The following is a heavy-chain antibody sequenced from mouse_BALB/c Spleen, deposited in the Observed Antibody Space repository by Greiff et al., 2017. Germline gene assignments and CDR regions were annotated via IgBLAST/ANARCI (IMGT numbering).Heavy chain of an antibody. J-gene: IGHJ3*01. CDR1: GFTFSDYY. D-gene: IGHD2-10*01. CDR3: ARGTYYGNWFAY. CDR2: ITDGGSYT. Sequence: EVQLVESGGGLVKPGGSLKLSCAASGFTFSDYYMYWVRQTPEKRLEWVATITDGGSYTYYPDSVKGRFTISRDNAKNNLYLQMSSLKSEDTAMYYCARGTYYGNWFAYWGQGTLVTVSA. V-gene: IGHV5-4*02.